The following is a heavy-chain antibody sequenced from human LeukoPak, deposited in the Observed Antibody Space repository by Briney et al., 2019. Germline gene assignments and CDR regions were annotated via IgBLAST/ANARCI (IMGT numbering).Heavy chain of an antibody. D-gene: IGHD3-22*01. J-gene: IGHJ4*02. V-gene: IGHV1-24*01. CDR3: ATAVRYYDSSGYYLDY. CDR1: GYTLTELS. CDR2: FDPEDGET. Sequence: ASVKVSCKFSGYTLTELSMHWVRQAPGKGLEWMGGFDPEDGETIYAQKFQGRVTMTEDTSTDTAYMELSSLRSEDTAVYYCATAVRYYDSSGYYLDYWGQGTLVTVSS.